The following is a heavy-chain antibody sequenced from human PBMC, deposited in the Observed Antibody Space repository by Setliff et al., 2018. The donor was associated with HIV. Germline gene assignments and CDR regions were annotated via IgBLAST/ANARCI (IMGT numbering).Heavy chain of an antibody. CDR1: GDSINSGGYS. J-gene: IGHJ4*02. Sequence: SETLSLTCAVSGDSINSGGYSWSWIRQPPGKGLEWIGYIDQSGDTNYNPSLKSRLTISVDAAKNQFSLKLSSVTTADTAVYYCARATATWLVDNWGQGTLVTVSS. V-gene: IGHV4-30-2*02. CDR3: ARATATWLVDN. D-gene: IGHD2-15*01. CDR2: IDQSGDT.